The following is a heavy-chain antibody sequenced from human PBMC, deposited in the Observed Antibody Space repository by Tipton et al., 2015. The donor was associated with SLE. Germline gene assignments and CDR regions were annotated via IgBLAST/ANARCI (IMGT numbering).Heavy chain of an antibody. D-gene: IGHD3-10*01. CDR3: AGQGFREFDSSFDS. Sequence: TLSLTCTVSGYSISSGYYWGWIRQPPAKGLEWIGSIYHDGTTSYNLSLKARVTISVDTSRNQFSLRLTSVTAADTGVYYCAGQGFREFDSSFDSWGQGILVTVSS. J-gene: IGHJ5*01. V-gene: IGHV4-38-2*02. CDR1: GYSISSGYY. CDR2: IYHDGTT.